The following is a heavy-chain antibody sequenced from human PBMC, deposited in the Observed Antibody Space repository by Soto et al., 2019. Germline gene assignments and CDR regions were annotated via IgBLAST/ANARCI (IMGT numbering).Heavy chain of an antibody. CDR1: GFTFSNAW. J-gene: IGHJ4*02. CDR3: TTNFSVAGWYFDY. Sequence: GGSLRLSCAASGFTFSNAWMSWVRQAPGKGLEWVGRIKSKTDGGTTAYAAPVKGRFTISRDDSKNTLFLQMNGLKTEDTAVYYCTTNFSVAGWYFDYWGQGALVTVSS. CDR2: IKSKTDGGTT. D-gene: IGHD6-19*01. V-gene: IGHV3-15*01.